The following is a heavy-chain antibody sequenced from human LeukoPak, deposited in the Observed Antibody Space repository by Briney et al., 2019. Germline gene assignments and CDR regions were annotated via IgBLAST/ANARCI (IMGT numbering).Heavy chain of an antibody. Sequence: SETLSLTCAVYGGSFSGYYWSWIRQPPGKGLEWIGEINHSGSTNYNPSLKSRVTISVDTSKNQFSLKLSSVTAADTAVYHCARGHRGWSFDYWGQGTLVTVSS. V-gene: IGHV4-34*01. J-gene: IGHJ4*02. D-gene: IGHD6-19*01. CDR1: GGSFSGYY. CDR2: INHSGST. CDR3: ARGHRGWSFDY.